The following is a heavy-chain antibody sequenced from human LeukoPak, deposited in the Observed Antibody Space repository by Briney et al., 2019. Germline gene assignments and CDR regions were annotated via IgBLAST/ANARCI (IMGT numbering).Heavy chain of an antibody. CDR3: ARATSVFADAFDI. Sequence: SETLSLTCTVSGGSISSYYWSWIRQPPGKGLEWIGYIYYSGSTNYNPSLKSRVTISVDTSKNQFSLKLSSVTAADTAVYYCARATSVFADAFDIWGQGTMVTVSS. D-gene: IGHD2-8*01. CDR1: GGSISSYY. V-gene: IGHV4-59*12. CDR2: IYYSGST. J-gene: IGHJ3*02.